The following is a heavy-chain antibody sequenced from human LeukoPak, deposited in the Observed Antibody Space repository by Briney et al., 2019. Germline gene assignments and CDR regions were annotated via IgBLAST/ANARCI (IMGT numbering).Heavy chain of an antibody. D-gene: IGHD5-18*01. CDR3: ATTRRVTYYYYYGMDV. Sequence: SVKVSCKASGGTFSSYAISWVRQAPGQGLEWMGGIIPIFGTANYAQKSQGRVTITADESTSTAYMELSSLRSEDTAVYYCATTRRVTYYYYYGMDVWGQGTTVTVSS. CDR2: IIPIFGTA. J-gene: IGHJ6*02. V-gene: IGHV1-69*01. CDR1: GGTFSSYA.